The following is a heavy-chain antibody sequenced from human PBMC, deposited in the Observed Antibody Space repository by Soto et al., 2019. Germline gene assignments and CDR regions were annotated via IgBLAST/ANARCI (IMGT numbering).Heavy chain of an antibody. J-gene: IGHJ5*02. CDR1: GYTFTSYG. V-gene: IGHV1-18*01. D-gene: IGHD1-26*01. Sequence: QVQLVQSGGEVKKPGASVKVSCKASGYTFTSYGISWVRQAPGQGLEWMGRISAYNGNTNYAQKLQGRVTMTTDTSTGTAYRELRSLGSDDTAVYYCARVVGALGHWFDPWGQGTLVTVSS. CDR2: ISAYNGNT. CDR3: ARVVGALGHWFDP.